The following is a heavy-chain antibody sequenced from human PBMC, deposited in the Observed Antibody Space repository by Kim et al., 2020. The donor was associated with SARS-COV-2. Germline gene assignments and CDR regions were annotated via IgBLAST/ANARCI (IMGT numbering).Heavy chain of an antibody. V-gene: IGHV4-39*01. CDR2: IYYSGST. D-gene: IGHD3-10*01. CDR1: GGSISSSSYY. Sequence: SETLSLTCTVSGGSISSSSYYWGWIRQPPGKGLEWIGSIYYSGSTYYNPSLKSRVTISVDTSKNQFSLKLSSVTAADTAVYYCASRLLGVRGVRINMDVWGQGTTVTVSS. CDR3: ASRLLGVRGVRINMDV. J-gene: IGHJ6*02.